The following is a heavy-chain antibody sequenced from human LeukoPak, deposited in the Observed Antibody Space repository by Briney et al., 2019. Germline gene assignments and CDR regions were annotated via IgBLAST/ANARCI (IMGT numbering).Heavy chain of an antibody. J-gene: IGHJ4*02. CDR1: GGSISSYY. CDR3: ARGRDGYDY. D-gene: IGHD5-24*01. CDR2: IYYSGST. Sequence: SETLSLTCTVSGGSISSYYWSWMRQPPGEGLEWIGYIYYSGSTNYNPSLKSRVTISVDTSKNQFSLKLSSVTAADTAVYYCARGRDGYDYWGQGTLVTVSS. V-gene: IGHV4-59*01.